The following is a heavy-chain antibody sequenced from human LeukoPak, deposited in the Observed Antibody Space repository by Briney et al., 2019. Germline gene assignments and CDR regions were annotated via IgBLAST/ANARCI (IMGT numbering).Heavy chain of an antibody. Sequence: PGRSLRLSCAASGFTFSSYAMHWVRQAPGKGLEWVAVISYDGSNKYYADSVKGRFTISRDNSKNTLYLQMNSLRAEDTAVYYCARALVTMVRGVIIKGGGIDYWGQGTLVTVSS. D-gene: IGHD3-10*01. CDR3: ARALVTMVRGVIIKGGGIDY. CDR1: GFTFSSYA. V-gene: IGHV3-30*14. CDR2: ISYDGSNK. J-gene: IGHJ4*02.